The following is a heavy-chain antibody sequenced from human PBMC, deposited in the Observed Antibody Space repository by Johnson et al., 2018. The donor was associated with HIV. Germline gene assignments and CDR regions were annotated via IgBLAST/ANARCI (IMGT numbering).Heavy chain of an antibody. J-gene: IGHJ3*01. CDR2: IYSGGST. D-gene: IGHD2-2*01. Sequence: EVQLVESGGGLVRPGGSLRLSCAASGFTVSSSYMSWVRSAPGKGLEWVSVIYSGGSTYYADSVKGRFTISRDNSKNTLYLQMESLRDEDTAVYYCPRDGGNYCRSTGCWYKQAVDGWGQGTRVTVSS. CDR3: PRDGGNYCRSTGCWYKQAVDG. CDR1: GFTVSSSY. V-gene: IGHV3-53*01.